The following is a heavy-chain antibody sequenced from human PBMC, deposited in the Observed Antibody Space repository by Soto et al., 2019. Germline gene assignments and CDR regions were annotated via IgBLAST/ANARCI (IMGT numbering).Heavy chain of an antibody. Sequence: QVQLVESGGGVVQPGRSLRLSCAASGFTFSSYGMHWVRQAPGKGLVWVAVIWYDGSNKYYADSVKGRFTISRDNSKNTLYLQMNSLRAEDTAVYYCARDILEDVMVRGVIGYWGQGTLVTVSS. CDR1: GFTFSSYG. D-gene: IGHD3-10*01. J-gene: IGHJ4*02. V-gene: IGHV3-33*01. CDR3: ARDILEDVMVRGVIGY. CDR2: IWYDGSNK.